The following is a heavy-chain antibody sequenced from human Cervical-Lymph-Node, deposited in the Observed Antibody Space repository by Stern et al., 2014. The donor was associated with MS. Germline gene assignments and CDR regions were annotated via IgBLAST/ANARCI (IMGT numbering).Heavy chain of an antibody. Sequence: QVTLGESGPALVKPTQTLTLTCSFSGFSFITSGTRVSWIRQPPGRALGWLVLIDWNDKTFYNSSQMTRLTISKDTSKNQVVLTMTNVDPVDTATYYCARMMGSGYRHYFEYWGQGTPVTVSS. D-gene: IGHD3-3*01. CDR1: GFSFITSGTR. V-gene: IGHV2-70*01. CDR3: ARMMGSGYRHYFEY. J-gene: IGHJ4*02. CDR2: IDWNDKT.